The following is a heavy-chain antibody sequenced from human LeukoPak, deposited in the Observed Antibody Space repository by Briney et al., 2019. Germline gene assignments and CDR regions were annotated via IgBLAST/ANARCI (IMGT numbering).Heavy chain of an antibody. J-gene: IGHJ6*03. Sequence: GGSLRLSCAASGFAFSSYAMSWVRQAPGKGLERVSAISGSGGSTYYADSVKGRFTISRDNSKNTLYLQMNSLRAEDTAVYYCAKILRVRWTHMDVWGKGTTVTVSS. V-gene: IGHV3-23*01. CDR2: ISGSGGST. CDR1: GFAFSSYA. D-gene: IGHD2-15*01. CDR3: AKILRVRWTHMDV.